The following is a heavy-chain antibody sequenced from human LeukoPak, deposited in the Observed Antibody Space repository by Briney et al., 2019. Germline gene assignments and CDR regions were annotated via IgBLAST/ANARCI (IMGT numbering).Heavy chain of an antibody. CDR2: FDPEDGET. J-gene: IGHJ4*02. CDR1: GYTLTELS. D-gene: IGHD4-23*01. Sequence: GASVKVSCKVSGYTLTELSMHWVRQAPGKGLEWMGGFDPEDGETIYAQKFQGRVTMTEDTSTDTAYMELSSLRSEDTAVYYCARDSAGDYGGNGLIDYWGQGTLVTVSS. CDR3: ARDSAGDYGGNGLIDY. V-gene: IGHV1-24*01.